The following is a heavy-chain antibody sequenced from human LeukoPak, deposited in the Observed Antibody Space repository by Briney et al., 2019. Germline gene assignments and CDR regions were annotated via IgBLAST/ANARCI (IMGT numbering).Heavy chain of an antibody. D-gene: IGHD4-23*01. Sequence: PGGSLRLSCAASGFTFSSYSMNWVRQAPGKGLEWASYISSSSSTIYYADSVKGRFTISRDNAKNSLYLQMNSLGDEDTAVYYCARDRWNHYFDYWGQGTLITVSS. CDR2: ISSSSSTI. CDR1: GFTFSSYS. J-gene: IGHJ4*02. V-gene: IGHV3-48*02. CDR3: ARDRWNHYFDY.